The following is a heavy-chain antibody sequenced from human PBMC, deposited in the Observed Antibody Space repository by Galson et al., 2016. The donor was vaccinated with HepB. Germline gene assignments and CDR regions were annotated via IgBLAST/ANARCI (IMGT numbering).Heavy chain of an antibody. CDR2: IRQDGFEK. CDR3: AKVNLNYDFWSGYFLVGMDV. Sequence: SLRLSCAASGFTFSMFWVSWVRQAPGKGLKWVANIRQDGFEKDYVDSVKGRFTISRDNAKNSVYLQMNSLRAEDTAVYYCAKVNLNYDFWSGYFLVGMDVWGQGTTVTVS. CDR1: GFTFSMFW. D-gene: IGHD3-3*01. V-gene: IGHV3-7*01. J-gene: IGHJ6*02.